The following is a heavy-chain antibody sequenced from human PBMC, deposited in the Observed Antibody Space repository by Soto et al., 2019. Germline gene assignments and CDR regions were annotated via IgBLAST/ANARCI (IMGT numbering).Heavy chain of an antibody. CDR1: GFTFSSYS. CDR2: ISSSSSTI. D-gene: IGHD3-3*01. CDR3: ARGLRFLEWLLPLDY. V-gene: IGHV3-48*02. J-gene: IGHJ4*02. Sequence: EVQLVESGGGLVQPGGSLRLSCAASGFTFSSYSMNWVRQAPGKGLEWVSYISSSSSTIYYADSVKGRFTISRDNAKTALYLQMKSLRDEDKAVYYCARGLRFLEWLLPLDYWGQGTLVTVSS.